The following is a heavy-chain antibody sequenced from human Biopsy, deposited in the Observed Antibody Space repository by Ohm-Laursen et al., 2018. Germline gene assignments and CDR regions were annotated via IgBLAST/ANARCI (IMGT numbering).Heavy chain of an antibody. Sequence: TLSLTCNVSGGDINNYYWSWIRQPAGKGLEWIGRIYPGGSTNYNPSLKSRVTMSVDTSKKQLSLRLRSVTAADTAVYYCARGVDYYDPYHYYALDVWGQGTTVTVSS. CDR3: ARGVDYYDPYHYYALDV. CDR2: IYPGGST. V-gene: IGHV4-4*07. D-gene: IGHD3-22*01. J-gene: IGHJ6*02. CDR1: GGDINNYY.